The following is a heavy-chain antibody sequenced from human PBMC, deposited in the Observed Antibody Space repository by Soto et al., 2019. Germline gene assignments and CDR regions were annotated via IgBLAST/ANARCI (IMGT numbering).Heavy chain of an antibody. D-gene: IGHD4-17*01. CDR3: ASSTVTNTRRLNWFDP. J-gene: IGHJ5*02. Sequence: ASVKVSCKVSGYTLTELSMHWVRQAPGKGLEWMGGFDPEDGETIYAQKFQGRVTMTEDTSTDTAYMELSSLRSEDTAVYYRASSTVTNTRRLNWFDPWGQGTLVTVSS. V-gene: IGHV1-24*01. CDR2: FDPEDGET. CDR1: GYTLTELS.